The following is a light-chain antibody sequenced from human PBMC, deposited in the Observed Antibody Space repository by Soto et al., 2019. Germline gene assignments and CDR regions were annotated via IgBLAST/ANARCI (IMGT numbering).Light chain of an antibody. V-gene: IGKV1-39*01. CDR2: AAS. CDR1: QRIRIY. Sequence: DIQMTQSPSSLAAAVGDRVTITCRASQRIRIYLNWHQQKPGKAPNLLVYAASSLQSGVPSRFSGSGSGTDFTLPISSLPPEDFATYYCQESYSTPWTFGQGTKAEIK. J-gene: IGKJ1*01. CDR3: QESYSTPWT.